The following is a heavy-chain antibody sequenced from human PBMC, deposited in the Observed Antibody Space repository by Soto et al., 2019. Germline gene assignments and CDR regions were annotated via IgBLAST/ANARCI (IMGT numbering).Heavy chain of an antibody. CDR3: DEVLLLTGFDY. Sequence: GWSLRRSCAASGFSVSSYYMSWVRQAPGKGLEWFSLIYIGGDTYYADSVKGRLTISRDNSKNTLYMKMNSLRAEDTAVYYCDEVLLLTGFDYWGQGTLVTVSS. CDR2: IYIGGDT. J-gene: IGHJ4*02. V-gene: IGHV3-66*02. D-gene: IGHD1-20*01. CDR1: GFSVSSYY.